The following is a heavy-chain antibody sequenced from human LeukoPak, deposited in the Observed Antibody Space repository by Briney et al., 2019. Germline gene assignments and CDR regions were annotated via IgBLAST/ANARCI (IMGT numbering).Heavy chain of an antibody. D-gene: IGHD2-2*01. J-gene: IGHJ4*02. V-gene: IGHV3-21*01. CDR1: GFPFSSYN. CDR3: ARAAANNLLPDY. Sequence: GGSLRLSCAASGFPFSSYNMNWVRQAPGKGLEWVSSISSSSNYIYYADSVKGRFTISRDNAKNSLYLQMNSLRAEDTAVYYCARAAANNLLPDYWGQGTLVTVSS. CDR2: ISSSSNYI.